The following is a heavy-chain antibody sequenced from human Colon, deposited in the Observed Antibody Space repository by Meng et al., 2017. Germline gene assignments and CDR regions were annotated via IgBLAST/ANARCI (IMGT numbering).Heavy chain of an antibody. CDR3: ARLSGSLLDYDGMDV. Sequence: SETLSLTCAVYGGSSSSYYWSWNRQPPGKGLEWIRGINHSGSTNYNPSLKGRVTISVDKSKNQFSLQLSSVTAEDTAVYYCARLSGSLLDYDGMDVWGHGTTVTVSS. D-gene: IGHD3-3*02. CDR2: INHSGST. J-gene: IGHJ6*02. V-gene: IGHV4-34*01. CDR1: GGSSSSYY.